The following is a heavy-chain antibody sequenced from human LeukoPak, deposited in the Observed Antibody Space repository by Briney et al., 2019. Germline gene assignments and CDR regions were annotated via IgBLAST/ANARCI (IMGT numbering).Heavy chain of an antibody. CDR1: GYTFTGQY. V-gene: IGHV1-2*02. D-gene: IGHD3-22*01. CDR3: GRTNYLVITAL. J-gene: IGHJ4*02. Sequence: GASVKVSCKASGYTFTGQYMHWVRPAPRQGLEGMGWHNPNSGGTNYAENFQGRVTMTRDPSISTAYMELSRMRSDDTAVDYCGRTNYLVITALWGQGTLVTVFS. CDR2: HNPNSGGT.